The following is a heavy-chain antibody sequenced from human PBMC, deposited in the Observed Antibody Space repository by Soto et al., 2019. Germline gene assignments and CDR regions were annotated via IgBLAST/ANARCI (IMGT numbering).Heavy chain of an antibody. V-gene: IGHV3-23*01. CDR2: ISGSGDST. CDR1: GFPFSSYA. CDR3: AKSNWGSRDYFDY. Sequence: RYLRLSCAASGFPFSSYALSWVRQAPGRGLEWVSAISGSGDSTYYADSVKGRFTISRDNSKNTLFLQMNSLRAEDTAVYYCAKSNWGSRDYFDYWGQGTLVTVSA. D-gene: IGHD7-27*01. J-gene: IGHJ4*02.